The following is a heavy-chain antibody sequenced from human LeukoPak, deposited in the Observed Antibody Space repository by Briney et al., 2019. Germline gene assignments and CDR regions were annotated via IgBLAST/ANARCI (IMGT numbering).Heavy chain of an antibody. J-gene: IGHJ4*02. D-gene: IGHD6-13*01. Sequence: SETLSLTCAVYGGSFSGYYWSWIRQPPGKGLEWIGEINHSGSTNYNPSLKSRVTISVDTSKNQFSLKLSSVTAADTAVYYCARRRGYSSSWPSAPFDYWGQGTLVTVSS. V-gene: IGHV4-34*01. CDR3: ARRRGYSSSWPSAPFDY. CDR2: INHSGST. CDR1: GGSFSGYY.